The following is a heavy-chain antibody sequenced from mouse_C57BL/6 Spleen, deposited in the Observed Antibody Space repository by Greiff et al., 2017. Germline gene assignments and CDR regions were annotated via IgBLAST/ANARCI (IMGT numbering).Heavy chain of an antibody. Sequence: EVQRVESGPGLVKPSQSLSLTCSVTGYSITSGYYWNWIRQFPGNKLEWMGYISYDGSNNYNPSLKNRISITRDTSKNQFFLKLNSVTTEDTAPYYGARDLYDGYLAWFAYWGQGTLVTVSA. CDR3: ARDLYDGYLAWFAY. D-gene: IGHD2-3*01. CDR2: ISYDGSN. V-gene: IGHV3-6*01. J-gene: IGHJ3*01. CDR1: GYSITSGYY.